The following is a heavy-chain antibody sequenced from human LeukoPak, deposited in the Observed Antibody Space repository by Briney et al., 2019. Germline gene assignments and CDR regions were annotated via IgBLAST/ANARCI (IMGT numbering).Heavy chain of an antibody. CDR2: INHSGST. Sequence: SETLSLTCAVYGGSFSGYYWSWIRQPPGKGLEWIGEINHSGSTNYNPSLKSRVTISVDTSKNQFSLKLSCVTAADTAVYYCARIAYSSGYYLSDRRRWFDPWGQGTLVTVSS. CDR1: GGSFSGYY. CDR3: ARIAYSSGYYLSDRRRWFDP. J-gene: IGHJ5*02. V-gene: IGHV4-34*01. D-gene: IGHD3-22*01.